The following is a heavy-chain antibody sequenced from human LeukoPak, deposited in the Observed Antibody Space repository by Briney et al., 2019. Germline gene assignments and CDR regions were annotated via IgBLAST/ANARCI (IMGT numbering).Heavy chain of an antibody. Sequence: GRSLKLSCAASGFTFDDYAMHWVRQAPGKGLEWVSGISWNSGSIGYADSVKGRFTISRDNAKNSLYLQMNSLRAEDTALYYCAKAAATVTTFDYWGQGTLVTVSS. CDR1: GFTFDDYA. D-gene: IGHD4-17*01. J-gene: IGHJ4*02. V-gene: IGHV3-9*01. CDR2: ISWNSGSI. CDR3: AKAAATVTTFDY.